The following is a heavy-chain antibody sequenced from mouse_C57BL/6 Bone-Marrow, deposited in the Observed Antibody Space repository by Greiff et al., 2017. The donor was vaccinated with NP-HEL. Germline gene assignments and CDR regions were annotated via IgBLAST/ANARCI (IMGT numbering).Heavy chain of an antibody. V-gene: IGHV2-6*03. J-gene: IGHJ4*01. CDR1: GFSLTSYG. CDR2: IWSDGST. Sequence: VMLVESGPGLVAPSQSLSITCTVSGFSLTSYGVHWVRQPPGKGLEWLVVIWSDGSTTYNSALKSRLSISKDNSKSQVFLKMNSLQTDDTAMYYCAISTMVTTGYAMDYWGQGTSVTVSS. D-gene: IGHD2-2*01. CDR3: AISTMVTTGYAMDY.